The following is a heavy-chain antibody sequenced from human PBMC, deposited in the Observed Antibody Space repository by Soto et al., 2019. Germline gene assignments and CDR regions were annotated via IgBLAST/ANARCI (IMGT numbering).Heavy chain of an antibody. CDR1: GYSFTNYW. CDR2: IGPDDSYT. J-gene: IGHJ4*02. CDR3: ARLPPPTYCSGSTCSGY. Sequence: GESLKISCKGSGYSFTNYWIHWVRQMAGKGLEWMGRIGPDDSYTNYSPSFQGHVTISVDKSISTAYLQWSSLQASDTAIYYCARLPPPTYCSGSTCSGYWGQGTLVTVSS. D-gene: IGHD2-15*01. V-gene: IGHV5-10-1*01.